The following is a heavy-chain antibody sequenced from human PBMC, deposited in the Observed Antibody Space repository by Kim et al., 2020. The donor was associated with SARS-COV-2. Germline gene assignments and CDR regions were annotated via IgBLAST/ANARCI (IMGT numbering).Heavy chain of an antibody. Sequence: GGSLRLSCAASGFTFSSYAMSWVRQAPGKGLEWVSVIYSGGSSTYYADSVKGRFTISRDNSKNTLYLQMNSLRAADTAVYYCAKGEYSSGWYSDYWGQGTVVTVSS. J-gene: IGHJ4*02. D-gene: IGHD6-25*01. CDR2: IYSGGSST. CDR1: GFTFSSYA. CDR3: AKGEYSSGWYSDY. V-gene: IGHV3-23*03.